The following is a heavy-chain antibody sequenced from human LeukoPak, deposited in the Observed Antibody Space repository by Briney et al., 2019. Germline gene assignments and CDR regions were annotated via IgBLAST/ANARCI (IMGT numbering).Heavy chain of an antibody. CDR3: AKEKDRYSSSWSHFDY. CDR1: GFAFSSYG. CDR2: ISYDGSNK. J-gene: IGHJ4*02. D-gene: IGHD6-13*01. V-gene: IGHV3-30*18. Sequence: PGRSLRLSCAVSGFAFSSYGMHWVRQAPGKGLEWVAVISYDGSNKNYADSVKGRFTISRDNSKNTLYLQMNSLRAEDTAVYYCAKEKDRYSSSWSHFDYWGQGTLVTVSS.